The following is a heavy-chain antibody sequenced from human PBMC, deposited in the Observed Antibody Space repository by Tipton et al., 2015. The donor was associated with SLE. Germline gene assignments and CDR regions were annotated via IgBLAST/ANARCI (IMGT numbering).Heavy chain of an antibody. V-gene: IGHV4-34*01. J-gene: IGHJ6*03. D-gene: IGHD3/OR15-3a*01. CDR3: ASAPGLVRDYDYYFYMGF. CDR2: INHSGGT. CDR1: GGSFSGYY. Sequence: TLSLTCAVYGGSFSGYYWSWIRQPPGKGLEWIGEINHSGGTKYNPSLKSRVTISVDPSKNQFSLTLSSVTAADTAVYYCASAPGLVRDYDYYFYMGFWGKGTTVAVSS.